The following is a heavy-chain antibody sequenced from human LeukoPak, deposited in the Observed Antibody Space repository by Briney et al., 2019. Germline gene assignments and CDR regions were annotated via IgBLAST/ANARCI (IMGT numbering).Heavy chain of an antibody. D-gene: IGHD3-22*01. CDR1: GGSISSGPYY. J-gene: IGHJ4*02. CDR3: ARRDDSSGYHKIFDY. Sequence: PSETLSLTCTVSGGSISSGPYYWGWIRQPPGKGLEWIGNIYYGENTYYNPSLKSRVTTSIDTSKNQFYLKLSSLTAADTAVYYCARRDDSSGYHKIFDYWGPGTLVTVSS. V-gene: IGHV4-39*01. CDR2: IYYGENT.